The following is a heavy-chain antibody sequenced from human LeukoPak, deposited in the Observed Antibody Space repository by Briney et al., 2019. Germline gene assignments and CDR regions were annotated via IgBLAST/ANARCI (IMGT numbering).Heavy chain of an antibody. J-gene: IGHJ3*02. CDR2: IYYSGST. CDR1: GGSISSSSYY. V-gene: IGHV4-39*01. Sequence: PSETLSLTCTVSGGSISSSSYYWGWIRQPPGKGLEWIGSIYYSGSTYYNPSLKSRVTISVDTSKNQFSLKLSSVTAADTAVYYCTRGYGGNGHNDAFDIWGQGTMVTVSS. CDR3: TRGYGGNGHNDAFDI. D-gene: IGHD4-17*01.